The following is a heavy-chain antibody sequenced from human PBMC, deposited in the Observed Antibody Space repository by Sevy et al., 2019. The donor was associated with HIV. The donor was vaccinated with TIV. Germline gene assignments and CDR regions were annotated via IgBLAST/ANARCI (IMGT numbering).Heavy chain of an antibody. J-gene: IGHJ3*02. Sequence: LQGGSLRLSCAASGFTFSSYGMHWVRQAPGKGLEWVAFIRYDGSNKYYADSVKGRFTIYGDNSKNTLYLQMNSLRAEDTAVYYCAKDLSRAAAGTTDAFDIWGQGTMVTVSS. D-gene: IGHD6-13*01. CDR3: AKDLSRAAAGTTDAFDI. CDR2: IRYDGSNK. V-gene: IGHV3-30*02. CDR1: GFTFSSYG.